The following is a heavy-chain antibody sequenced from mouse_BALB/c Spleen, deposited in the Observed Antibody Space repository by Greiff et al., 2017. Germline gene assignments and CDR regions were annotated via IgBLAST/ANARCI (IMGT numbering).Heavy chain of an antibody. CDR1: GFTFSSYG. CDR2: ISSGGSYT. D-gene: IGHD2-4*01. Sequence: EVKLQESGGDLVKPGGSLKLSCAASGFTFSSYGMSWVRQTPDKRLEWVATISSGGSYTYYPDSVKGRFTISRDNAKNTLYLQMSSLKSEDTAMYYCARRDYDEKYYAMDYWGQGTSVTVSS. J-gene: IGHJ4*01. V-gene: IGHV5-6*02. CDR3: ARRDYDEKYYAMDY.